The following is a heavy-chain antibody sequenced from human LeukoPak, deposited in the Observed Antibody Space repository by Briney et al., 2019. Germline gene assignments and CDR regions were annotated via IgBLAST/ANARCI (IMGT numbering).Heavy chain of an antibody. CDR2: IYSGGST. Sequence: GGSLRLSCAASGFTFRSYSMNWVRQAPGKGLEWVSVIYSGGSTYYADSVKGRFTISRDNSKNTLYLQMNSLRAEDTAVYYCAREGIAARPFDYWGQGTLVTVSS. CDR3: AREGIAARPFDY. V-gene: IGHV3-66*01. CDR1: GFTFRSYS. J-gene: IGHJ4*02. D-gene: IGHD6-6*01.